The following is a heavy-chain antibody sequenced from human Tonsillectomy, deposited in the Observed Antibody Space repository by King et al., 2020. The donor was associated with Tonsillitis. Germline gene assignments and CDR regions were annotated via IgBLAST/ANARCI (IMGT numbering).Heavy chain of an antibody. Sequence: QLQESGPGLVKPSETLSLTCTVSGGSISSSSYYWGWIRQPPGQGLEWIGSIYYSGSTYYNPSLKSRVTISVDTSKNQFSLKLSSVTAADTAVYYCARYGVVRDYYFDYWGQGTLVTVSS. CDR3: ARYGVVRDYYFDY. V-gene: IGHV4-39*01. CDR2: IYYSGST. D-gene: IGHD3-3*01. J-gene: IGHJ4*02. CDR1: GGSISSSSYY.